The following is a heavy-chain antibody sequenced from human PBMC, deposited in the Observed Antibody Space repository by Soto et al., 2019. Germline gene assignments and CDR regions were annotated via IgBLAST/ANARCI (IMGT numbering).Heavy chain of an antibody. CDR2: ISYDGSNK. J-gene: IGHJ6*03. CDR1: GFTFSSYG. Sequence: GGSLRLSCAASGFTFSSYGMHWVRQAPGKGLEWVAVISYDGSNKYYADSVKGRFTISRDNSKNTLYLQMNSLRAEDTAVYYCAKDGSAVTTWYYMDVWGKGTTVTVSS. V-gene: IGHV3-30*18. CDR3: AKDGSAVTTWYYMDV. D-gene: IGHD4-17*01.